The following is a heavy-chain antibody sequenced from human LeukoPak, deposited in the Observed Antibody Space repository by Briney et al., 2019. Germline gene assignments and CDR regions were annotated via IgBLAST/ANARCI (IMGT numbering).Heavy chain of an antibody. CDR2: IYHSGST. D-gene: IGHD5-12*01. Sequence: SGTLSLTCAVSGYSISSGYYWGWIRQPPGKGLEWIGSIYHSGSTYYNPSLKSRVTISVDTSKNQFSLKLSSVTAADTAVYYCASGYDLSYFDYWGQGTLVTVSS. CDR3: ASGYDLSYFDY. V-gene: IGHV4-38-2*01. J-gene: IGHJ4*02. CDR1: GYSISSGYY.